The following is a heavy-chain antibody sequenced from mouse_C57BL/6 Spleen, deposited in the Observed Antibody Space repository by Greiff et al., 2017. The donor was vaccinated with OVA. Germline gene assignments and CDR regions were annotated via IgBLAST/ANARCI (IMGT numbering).Heavy chain of an antibody. CDR1: GYAFSSYW. Sequence: QVQLQQSGAELVKPGASVKISCKASGYAFSSYWMNWVKQRPGKGLEWIGQIYPGDGDTNYNGKFKGKATLTADKSSSTAYMQLSSLTSEDSAVYFCARDGYDDYFDYWGQGTTLTVSS. CDR3: ARDGYDDYFDY. J-gene: IGHJ2*01. CDR2: IYPGDGDT. V-gene: IGHV1-80*01. D-gene: IGHD2-2*01.